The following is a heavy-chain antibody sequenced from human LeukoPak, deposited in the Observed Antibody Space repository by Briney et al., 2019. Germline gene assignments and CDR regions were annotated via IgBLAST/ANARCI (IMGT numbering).Heavy chain of an antibody. J-gene: IGHJ3*02. D-gene: IGHD1-26*01. CDR2: ISYDGSNK. CDR1: GFTFSSYA. Sequence: PGGSLRLSCAASGFTFSSYAMHWVRQAPGKGLEWVAVISYDGSNKYYADSVKGRFTISRDNSKNTLYLQMNSLRAEDTAVYYCARAQGVGDAFDIWGQGTMVTVSS. V-gene: IGHV3-30-3*01. CDR3: ARAQGVGDAFDI.